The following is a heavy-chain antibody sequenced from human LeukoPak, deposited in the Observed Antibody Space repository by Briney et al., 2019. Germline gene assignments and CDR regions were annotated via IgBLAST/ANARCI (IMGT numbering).Heavy chain of an antibody. V-gene: IGHV3-11*04. Sequence: PGGSLRLSCAASGFTFSDYYMTWIRQAPGKGLEWVSYISSSGSTIYYADSVKGRFTISRDNAKNSLYLQMNSLRAEDTAVYYCARDLTDGYSGYDIFDYWGQGTLVTVSS. D-gene: IGHD5-12*01. CDR2: ISSSGSTI. CDR3: ARDLTDGYSGYDIFDY. CDR1: GFTFSDYY. J-gene: IGHJ4*02.